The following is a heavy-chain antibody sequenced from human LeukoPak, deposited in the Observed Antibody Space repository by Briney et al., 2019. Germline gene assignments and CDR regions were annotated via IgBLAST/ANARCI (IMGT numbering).Heavy chain of an antibody. Sequence: SGGSLRLSCTASGFTFETFGMHWVRQSPGKGLEWVGVIWPNGRITHYGDSVQGRFTISRDNSESTLYLQMNSLGAEDTAIYYCARETVGTMSDWGQGTLVTVSS. CDR1: GFTFETFG. CDR2: IWPNGRIT. D-gene: IGHD1-26*01. CDR3: ARETVGTMSD. V-gene: IGHV3-33*01. J-gene: IGHJ4*02.